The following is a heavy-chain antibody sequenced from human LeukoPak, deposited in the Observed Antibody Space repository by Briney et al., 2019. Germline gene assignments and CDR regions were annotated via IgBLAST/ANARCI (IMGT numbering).Heavy chain of an antibody. V-gene: IGHV4-59*08. D-gene: IGHD3-22*01. CDR2: IYYTGST. J-gene: IGHJ5*02. CDR1: GASIRSSY. Sequence: SETLSLTGTVSGASIRSSYWSWLRQPPGKGLEWIGYIYYTGSTNSNPSLKSRVTVSVDTSMNQFSLKLSSMTAADTAVYYCARLDRSGYDMGGTWFDPWGQGTLVTVSS. CDR3: ARLDRSGYDMGGTWFDP.